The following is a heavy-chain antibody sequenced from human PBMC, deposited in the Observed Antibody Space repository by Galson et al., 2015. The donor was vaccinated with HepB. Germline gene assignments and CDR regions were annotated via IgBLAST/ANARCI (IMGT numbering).Heavy chain of an antibody. J-gene: IGHJ4*02. Sequence: SLRLSCAASGFTVSSNYMSWVRQAPGKGLEWVSVIYSGGSTYYADSVKGRFTISRDNSKNTLYLQMNSLRAEDTAVYYCARESTYYYDSSGYFDYWGQGTLVTVSS. CDR3: ARESTYYYDSSGYFDY. D-gene: IGHD3-22*01. V-gene: IGHV3-66*01. CDR2: IYSGGST. CDR1: GFTVSSNY.